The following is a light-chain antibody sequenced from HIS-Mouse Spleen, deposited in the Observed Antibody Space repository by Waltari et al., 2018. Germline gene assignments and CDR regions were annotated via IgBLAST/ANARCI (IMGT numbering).Light chain of an antibody. CDR1: SGSIASNY. V-gene: IGLV6-57*02. CDR2: EDN. J-gene: IGLJ3*02. Sequence: FMLTQPHSVSESPGKTATISCTGSSGSIASNYVQWYQQRPGSAPTTVIYEDNQRPSGVPDRFSGSIDSSSNSASLTVAGLKTEDEADYYCQSYDSSNWVFGGGTKLTVL. CDR3: QSYDSSNWV.